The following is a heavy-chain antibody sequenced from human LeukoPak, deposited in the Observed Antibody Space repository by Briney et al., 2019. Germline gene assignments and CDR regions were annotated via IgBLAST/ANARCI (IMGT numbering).Heavy chain of an antibody. CDR2: IYYSGST. D-gene: IGHD3-9*01. J-gene: IGHJ5*01. CDR1: GGSISSGGYY. Sequence: SQTLSLTCTVSGGSISSGGYYWSWIRQHPGKGLEWIGYIYYSGSTYYNPSLKSRVTISVDTSKNQFSLKLSSVTAADTAVYYCAKERNNDILTGYNYFDSWGQGTLVTVSS. CDR3: AKERNNDILTGYNYFDS. V-gene: IGHV4-31*03.